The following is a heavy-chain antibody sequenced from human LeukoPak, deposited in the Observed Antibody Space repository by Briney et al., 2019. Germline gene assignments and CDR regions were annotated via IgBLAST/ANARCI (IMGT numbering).Heavy chain of an antibody. D-gene: IGHD3-22*01. CDR3: AREFIRYYYDSSGYLGFDP. CDR1: GGSISSYY. J-gene: IGHJ5*02. V-gene: IGHV4-4*07. CDR2: IYTSGST. Sequence: SETLSLTCTVSGGSISSYYWSWIRQPAGKGLEWIGRIYTSGSTNYNPSLKSRVTMSADTSKNQFSLKLSSVTAADTAVYYCAREFIRYYYDSSGYLGFDPWGQGTLVTVSS.